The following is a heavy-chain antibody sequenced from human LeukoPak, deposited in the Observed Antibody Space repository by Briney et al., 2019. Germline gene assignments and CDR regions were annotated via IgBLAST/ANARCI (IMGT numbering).Heavy chain of an antibody. CDR2: IIPIFSRT. J-gene: IGHJ4*02. CDR3: ARGWRGVVVDSYYFDY. D-gene: IGHD3-16*01. V-gene: IGHV1-69*06. Sequence: ASVKVSCKASRDTFSSYVIGWVRQVGGQGLEWMGGIIPIFSRTKYAEKFEGRITITADRSTSKAYMELSSLKSEDTAVYYCARGWRGVVVDSYYFDYWGQGTVITVSS. CDR1: RDTFSSYV.